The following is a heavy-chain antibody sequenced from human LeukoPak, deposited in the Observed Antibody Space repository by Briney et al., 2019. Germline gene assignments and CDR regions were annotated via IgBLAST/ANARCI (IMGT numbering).Heavy chain of an antibody. D-gene: IGHD1-14*01. CDR2: IIPIFGTA. V-gene: IGHV1-69*13. J-gene: IGHJ3*02. CDR1: GGTFSSYA. Sequence: ASVMVSCKASGGTFSSYAISWVRQAPGQGLEWMGGIIPIFGTANYAQKFQGRVTITADESTSTAYMELSSLRSEDTAVYYCAEDYPGPYAFDIWGQGTMVTVSS. CDR3: AEDYPGPYAFDI.